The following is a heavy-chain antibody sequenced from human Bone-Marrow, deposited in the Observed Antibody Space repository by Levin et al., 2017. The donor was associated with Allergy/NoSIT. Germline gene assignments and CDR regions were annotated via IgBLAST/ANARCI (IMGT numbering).Heavy chain of an antibody. J-gene: IGHJ4*02. CDR2: IKQDGSEK. CDR3: ARESGSLGYCSGGSCYMELGYFDY. D-gene: IGHD2-15*01. Sequence: GGSLRLSCAASGFTFSSYWMSWVRQAPGKGLEWVANIKQDGSEKYYVDSVKGRFTISRDNAKNSLYLQMNSLRAEDTAVYYCARESGSLGYCSGGSCYMELGYFDYWGQGTLVTVSS. V-gene: IGHV3-7*01. CDR1: GFTFSSYW.